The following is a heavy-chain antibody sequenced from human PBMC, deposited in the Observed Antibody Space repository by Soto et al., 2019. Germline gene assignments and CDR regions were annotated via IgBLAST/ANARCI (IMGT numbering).Heavy chain of an antibody. Sequence: VQLEQSETEVRKPGSSLKLSCKTSGDSFNDYAISWVRQAPGQGLEWMGGNIPILNIVRYAEKFQGRVTSSATDSTGTAYLEVTRLRSEDTATDYCATATESTTGGRLDVWGLGTTFSVSS. CDR3: ATATESTTGGRLDV. D-gene: IGHD3-16*01. V-gene: IGHV1-69*01. CDR1: GDSFNDYA. J-gene: IGHJ6*02. CDR2: NIPILNIV.